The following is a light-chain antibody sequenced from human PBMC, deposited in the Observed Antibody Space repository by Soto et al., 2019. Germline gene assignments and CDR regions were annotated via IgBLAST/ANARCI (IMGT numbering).Light chain of an antibody. J-gene: IGKJ5*01. Sequence: EIVMTQSPGTLSVAPGERATLSCRASQSVRSDVAWYQHKPGQAPRLLIYGASTRATGIPARFIGSGSETEFTITISSLQSEDFAIYYCQQYNNWVVTFGQGTRLEI. V-gene: IGKV3-15*01. CDR3: QQYNNWVVT. CDR1: QSVRSD. CDR2: GAS.